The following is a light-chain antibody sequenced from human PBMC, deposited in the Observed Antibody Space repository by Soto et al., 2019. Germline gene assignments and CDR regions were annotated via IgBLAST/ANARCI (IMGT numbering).Light chain of an antibody. CDR2: EVS. Sequence: QSALTQPPSASGYPGQSVTISCTGTSSDVGGYNYVSCYQQHPGKAPKLMIYEVSKRPSGVPVRFSGSKSGNTASLTVSGLHAEDEADYFCSSYAGSNKVVFGGGTKVTVL. J-gene: IGLJ2*01. CDR1: SSDVGGYNY. V-gene: IGLV2-8*01. CDR3: SSYAGSNKVV.